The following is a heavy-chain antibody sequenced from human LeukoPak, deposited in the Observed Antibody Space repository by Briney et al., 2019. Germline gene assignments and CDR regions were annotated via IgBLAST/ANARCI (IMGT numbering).Heavy chain of an antibody. V-gene: IGHV1-69*06. D-gene: IGHD6-25*01. Sequence: GASVKVSCKASGGTFSSYATSWVRQAPGQGLEWMGGIIPIFGTANYAQKFQGRVTMTEDTSTDTGYMELSSLRSEDTAVYYCATGTYSSAFFDYWGQGTLVTVSS. CDR3: ATGTYSSAFFDY. CDR1: GGTFSSYA. J-gene: IGHJ4*02. CDR2: IIPIFGTA.